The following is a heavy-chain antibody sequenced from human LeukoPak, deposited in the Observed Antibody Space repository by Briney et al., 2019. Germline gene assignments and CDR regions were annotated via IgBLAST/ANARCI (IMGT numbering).Heavy chain of an antibody. CDR1: GFTFSDYA. D-gene: IGHD1-26*01. Sequence: GGSLRLSCAASGFTFSDYAMHWVRQAPGKGLEWVAVISEVGSSKYYADSVKGRFTISRDNAKNSLYLQMNSLRAEDTALYYCAKVSGGPKDYWGQETLVTVSS. J-gene: IGHJ4*02. CDR2: ISEVGSSK. V-gene: IGHV3-30-3*01. CDR3: AKVSGGPKDY.